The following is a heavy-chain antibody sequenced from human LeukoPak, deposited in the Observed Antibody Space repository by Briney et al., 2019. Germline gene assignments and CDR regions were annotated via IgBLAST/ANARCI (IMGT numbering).Heavy chain of an antibody. CDR3: ARRGGMRVGYYDSSGPDWYFDL. V-gene: IGHV1-69*05. J-gene: IGHJ2*01. CDR2: IIPIFGTA. CDR1: GGTFSSYA. Sequence: GATVKVSCKASGGTFSSYAISWVRQAPGQGLEWMGGIIPIFGTANYAQKFQGRVTITTDESTSTAYMELSSLGSEDTAVYYCARRGGMRVGYYDSSGPDWYFDLWGRGTLVTVSS. D-gene: IGHD3-22*01.